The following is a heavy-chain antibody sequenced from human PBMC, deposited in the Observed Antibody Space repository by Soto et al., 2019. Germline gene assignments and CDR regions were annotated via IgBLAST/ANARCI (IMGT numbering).Heavy chain of an antibody. CDR2: VNPSGGPT. D-gene: IGHD3-10*01. Sequence: QVRLVQSGAEVKKPGDSVSVSCKAPEYTFANLFIHWVRQAPGQGLEWMGIVNPSGGPTRYTQKFQGRVTMTRDTSTSTVYMVLSSLTSADTAVYYCAREGSYYFDSRIDYWGQGTLVTVSS. V-gene: IGHV1-46*01. J-gene: IGHJ4*02. CDR1: EYTFANLF. CDR3: AREGSYYFDSRIDY.